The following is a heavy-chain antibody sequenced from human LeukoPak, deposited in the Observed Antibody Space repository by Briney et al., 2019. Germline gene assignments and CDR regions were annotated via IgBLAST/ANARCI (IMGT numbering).Heavy chain of an antibody. CDR3: ARVQKGVVPAAAAFDI. CDR1: GFTFSSYG. Sequence: PGGSLRLSCAASGFTFSSYGMHWVRQAPGKGLEWVAFIRYDGSNKYYADSVKGRFTISRDNSKNTLYLQMNSLRAEDTAVYYCARVQKGVVPAAAAFDIWGQGTMVTVSS. J-gene: IGHJ3*02. V-gene: IGHV3-30*02. D-gene: IGHD2-2*01. CDR2: IRYDGSNK.